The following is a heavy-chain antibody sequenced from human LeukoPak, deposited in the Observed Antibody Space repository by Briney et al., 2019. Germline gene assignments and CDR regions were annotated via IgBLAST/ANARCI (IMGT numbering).Heavy chain of an antibody. Sequence: KPSETLSLPCTVSGGSISSYYWSWIRQPPGKGLEWIGYIYYSGSTNYNPSLKSRVTISVDTSKNQFSLKLSSVTAADTAVYYCAGDFPIFDYWGQGTLVTVSS. V-gene: IGHV4-59*01. CDR3: AGDFPIFDY. CDR1: GGSISSYY. J-gene: IGHJ4*02. CDR2: IYYSGST.